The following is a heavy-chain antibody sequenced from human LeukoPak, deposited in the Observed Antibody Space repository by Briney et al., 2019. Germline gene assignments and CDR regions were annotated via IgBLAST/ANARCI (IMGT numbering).Heavy chain of an antibody. D-gene: IGHD6-19*01. V-gene: IGHV4-59*08. CDR3: ARHSGWYENGVDV. CDR1: GGSISSYY. CDR2: IYYSGST. Sequence: SETLSLTCTVSGGSISSYYWSWIRQPPGKGLEWIGYIYYSGSTNYNPSLKSRVTISVDTSKNQFSLKLSSVTAADTAVYYCARHSGWYENGVDVWGQGTTVTVSS. J-gene: IGHJ6*02.